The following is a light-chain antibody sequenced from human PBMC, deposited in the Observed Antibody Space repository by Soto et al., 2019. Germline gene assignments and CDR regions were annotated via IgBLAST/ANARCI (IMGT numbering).Light chain of an antibody. CDR1: QSISFW. Sequence: DIQMTQSPSTLSASIGDRVTITCRASQSISFWLAWYQQKPGKAPKLLIYKASSLESGVPSRFSGSGSGTEFTLTISSLQPDDFATYYCQQYNSSSQPFGQGTKVEIK. V-gene: IGKV1-5*03. CDR3: QQYNSSSQP. J-gene: IGKJ1*01. CDR2: KAS.